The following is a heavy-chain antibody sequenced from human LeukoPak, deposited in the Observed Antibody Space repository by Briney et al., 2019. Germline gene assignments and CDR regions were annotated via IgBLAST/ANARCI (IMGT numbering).Heavy chain of an antibody. D-gene: IGHD2-2*01. CDR2: INHSGST. CDR1: GGSFSGYY. J-gene: IGHJ6*02. V-gene: IGHV4-34*01. CDR3: ARSAPVHYCSSTSCSTYYYYYGMDV. Sequence: SETLSLTCAVYGGSFSGYYWSWIRQPPGKGLQWIGEINHSGSTNYNPSLTSRVTISVDTSKNQFSLKLSSVTAADTAVYYCARSAPVHYCSSTSCSTYYYYYGMDVWGQGTTVTVSS.